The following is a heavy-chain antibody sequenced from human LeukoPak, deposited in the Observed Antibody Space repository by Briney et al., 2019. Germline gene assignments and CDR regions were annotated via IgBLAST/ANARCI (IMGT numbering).Heavy chain of an antibody. CDR1: GFTFNSYW. CDR3: VSFYETY. Sequence: GGSLRLSCAASGFTFNSYWMIWVRQAPGKALVWVSHINSDGSWASYADSVKGRFTISKDNAKNTVYLQMNNLRAEDTAVYYCVSFYETYWGRGTLVTVS. CDR2: INSDGSWA. D-gene: IGHD2-2*01. V-gene: IGHV3-74*01. J-gene: IGHJ4*02.